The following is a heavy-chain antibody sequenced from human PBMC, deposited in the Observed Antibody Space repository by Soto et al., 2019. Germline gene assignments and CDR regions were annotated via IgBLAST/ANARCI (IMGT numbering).Heavy chain of an antibody. J-gene: IGHJ5*02. CDR2: ISSNSAYI. CDR1: GFTFRSFT. CDR3: TRDASRDSSARGWFDP. D-gene: IGHD6-13*01. V-gene: IGHV3-21*02. Sequence: EVQLVESGGGLVKPGGSLRLSCAASGFTFRSFTMNWVRQAPGKGLEWVSTISSNSAYIYYTDALRGRFTMSRDNAKNSLNLQMSCLRAEDTAVYYCTRDASRDSSARGWFDPWGPGTLVTVSS.